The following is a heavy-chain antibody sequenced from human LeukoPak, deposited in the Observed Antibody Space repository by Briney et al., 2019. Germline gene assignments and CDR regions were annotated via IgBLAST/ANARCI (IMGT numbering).Heavy chain of an antibody. J-gene: IGHJ6*03. CDR2: ISSSSSYI. CDR1: GFTFSSYS. D-gene: IGHD6-19*01. Sequence: PGGSLRLSCAASGFTFSSYSMNWVRQAPGKGLEWVSSISSSSSYIYYADSVKGRFTISRDNAKNSLYLQMNSLRAEDTAVFYCARGESGWSGPYYMDVWGKGTTVTVSS. V-gene: IGHV3-21*01. CDR3: ARGESGWSGPYYMDV.